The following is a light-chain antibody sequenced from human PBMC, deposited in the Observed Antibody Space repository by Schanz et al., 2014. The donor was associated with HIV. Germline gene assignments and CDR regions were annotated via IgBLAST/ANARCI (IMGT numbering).Light chain of an antibody. Sequence: QSVLTQPPSASGTPGQRVTLSCSGSSSNIGRNTVNWHQQLPGTAPKLLIYSNNQRPSGVPGRLSGSQSGASASLAISGLQSEDEADYYCAAWDDSLKGWVFGGGTKLTVL. V-gene: IGLV1-44*01. CDR1: SSNIGRNT. CDR2: SNN. J-gene: IGLJ3*02. CDR3: AAWDDSLKGWV.